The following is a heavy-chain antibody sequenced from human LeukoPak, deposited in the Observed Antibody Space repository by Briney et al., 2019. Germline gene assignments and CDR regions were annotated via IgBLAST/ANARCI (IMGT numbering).Heavy chain of an antibody. J-gene: IGHJ4*02. D-gene: IGHD2-21*02. V-gene: IGHV3-48*02. CDR1: GFTFSSYS. Sequence: GGSLRLSCAASGFTFSSYSMNWVRQAPGKGLEWVSYISSSSSTIYYADSVKGRFTISRDNAKNSLYLQMNSLRDEDTAVYYCARDPPYCGGDCYSDYWGQGTLVTVSS. CDR3: ARDPPYCGGDCYSDY. CDR2: ISSSSSTI.